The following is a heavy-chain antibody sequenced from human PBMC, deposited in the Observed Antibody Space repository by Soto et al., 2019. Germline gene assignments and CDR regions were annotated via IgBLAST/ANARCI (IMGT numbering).Heavy chain of an antibody. J-gene: IGHJ4*02. D-gene: IGHD1-1*01. CDR1: GGTFSNYP. CDR3: ARPRTVATTKGYDY. Sequence: QVQLVQSGAEVKKPESSVKVSCKASGGTFSNYPFTWVRQAPGQGLEWMGGIIPIFGTVTYAQKFQGRLTISADESTSTAYMEMSGLTSEDTAVYYCARPRTVATTKGYDYWGQGTLVTVSS. V-gene: IGHV1-69*01. CDR2: IIPIFGTV.